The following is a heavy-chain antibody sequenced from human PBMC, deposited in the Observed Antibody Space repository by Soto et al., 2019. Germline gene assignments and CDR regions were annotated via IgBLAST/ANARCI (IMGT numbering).Heavy chain of an antibody. J-gene: IGHJ4*02. CDR1: GYTFTTYA. D-gene: IGHD2-2*01. V-gene: IGHV1-3*01. Sequence: ASVKVSCKASGYTFTTYAMQWVRQAPGQRLEWMGWINADNANTKYSQKFQGRVTITRDTSASTAYSELSSLRFEDTAVYYCARDGGSSDSFDYWGRGTLVTVSS. CDR3: ARDGGSSDSFDY. CDR2: INADNANT.